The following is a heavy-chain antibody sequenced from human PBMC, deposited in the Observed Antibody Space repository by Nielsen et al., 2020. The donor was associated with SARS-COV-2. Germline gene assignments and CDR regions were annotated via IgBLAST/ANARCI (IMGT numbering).Heavy chain of an antibody. CDR2: MYPSNSAT. J-gene: IGHJ5*02. V-gene: IGHV5-51*01. D-gene: IGHD3-22*01. Sequence: GESLKISCKGSGSSFNTYWIGWVRQMPGKGPEWMGIMYPSNSATIYSPSFQGQVTISVDKSINTAYLQWSSLKASDTAIYYCARRYYFDSLFDPWGQGTLVTVSS. CDR1: GSSFNTYW. CDR3: ARRYYFDSLFDP.